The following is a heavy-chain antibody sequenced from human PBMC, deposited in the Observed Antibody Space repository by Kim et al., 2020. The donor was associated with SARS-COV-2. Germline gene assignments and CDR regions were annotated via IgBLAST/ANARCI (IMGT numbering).Heavy chain of an antibody. V-gene: IGHV4-4*02. J-gene: IGHJ6*02. CDR1: GGSISSSNW. Sequence: SETLSLTCAVSGGSISSSNWWSWVRQPPGKGLEWIGEIYHSGSTNYNPSLKSRVTISVDKSKNQFSLKLSSVTAADTAVYYCARNTLQLWLAHEGYGMDVWGQGTTVTVSS. CDR3: ARNTLQLWLAHEGYGMDV. CDR2: IYHSGST. D-gene: IGHD5-18*01.